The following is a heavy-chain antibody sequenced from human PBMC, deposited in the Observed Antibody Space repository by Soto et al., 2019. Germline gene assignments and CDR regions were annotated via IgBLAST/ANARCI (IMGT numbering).Heavy chain of an antibody. D-gene: IGHD3-10*01. V-gene: IGHV1-69*13. J-gene: IGHJ3*02. Sequence: EASVTGSCTASGGNFSRYAIGWLRQAPGQGLEWMGGIIPVFRTTNYEQKLQGRVTITADGSTSTAYMELSSLTSADTAVYYCARDLLGSYYYGTPTGAFDIWGQGTMVTVSS. CDR3: ARDLLGSYYYGTPTGAFDI. CDR2: IIPVFRTT. CDR1: GGNFSRYA.